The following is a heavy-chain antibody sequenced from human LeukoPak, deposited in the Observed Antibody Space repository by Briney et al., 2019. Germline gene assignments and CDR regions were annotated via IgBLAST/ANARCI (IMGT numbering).Heavy chain of an antibody. Sequence: GGSLRLSCAASGFIFSNYWMSWVRQAPGKGLELVANIKQDGTEKYYVDSVKGRFTISRDNAKNSLYLQMNSLRAEDTAVHYCARDCSRISCYADYWGQGTLVTVSS. J-gene: IGHJ4*02. CDR3: ARDCSRISCYADY. D-gene: IGHD2-2*01. V-gene: IGHV3-7*04. CDR1: GFIFSNYW. CDR2: IKQDGTEK.